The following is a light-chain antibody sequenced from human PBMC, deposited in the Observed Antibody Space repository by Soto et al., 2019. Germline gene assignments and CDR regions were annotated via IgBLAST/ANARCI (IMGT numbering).Light chain of an antibody. V-gene: IGKV3-15*01. CDR1: QSVSSN. Sequence: EIVMTQSPATLSVSPGERATLSCRASQSVSSNLAWYQQKPGQAPRLLIYGAYTRATGIPARFSGSGSGTEFTLIISSLQSEDFAVYYCQQYNNWPQTFGQGTKVEIK. J-gene: IGKJ1*01. CDR2: GAY. CDR3: QQYNNWPQT.